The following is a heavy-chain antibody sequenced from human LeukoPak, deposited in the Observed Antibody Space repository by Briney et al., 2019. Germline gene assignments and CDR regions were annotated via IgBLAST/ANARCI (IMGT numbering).Heavy chain of an antibody. CDR2: IYHSGST. Sequence: SETLSLTCTVSGYSISSGYYWGWIRPPPGKGLEWIGSIYHSGSTYYNPSLKSRVTISVDTSKNQFSLKLSSVTAADTAVYYCARHEKWPRLRAEYFQHWGQGTLVTVSS. D-gene: IGHD5-12*01. J-gene: IGHJ1*01. V-gene: IGHV4-38-2*02. CDR3: ARHEKWPRLRAEYFQH. CDR1: GYSISSGYY.